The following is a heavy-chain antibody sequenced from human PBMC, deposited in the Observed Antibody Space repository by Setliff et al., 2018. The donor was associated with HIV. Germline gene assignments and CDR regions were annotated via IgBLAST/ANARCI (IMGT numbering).Heavy chain of an antibody. CDR3: ARGTLGRHFFDY. D-gene: IGHD7-27*01. Sequence: GASVKVSCKASGYSFTDYYVEWVRHAPGQGLEWMGWISPKTGATKYAEKFQGRVTMTSDTSTSTADMELFRLTSDDTAMYHCARGTLGRHFFDYWGLGTLVTVSS. CDR1: GYSFTDYY. CDR2: ISPKTGAT. V-gene: IGHV1-2*02. J-gene: IGHJ4*02.